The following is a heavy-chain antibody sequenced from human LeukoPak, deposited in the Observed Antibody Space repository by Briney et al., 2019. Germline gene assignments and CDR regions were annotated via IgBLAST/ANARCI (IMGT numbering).Heavy chain of an antibody. D-gene: IGHD3-9*01. CDR1: GFTFDDYA. Sequence: GGSLRLSCAASGFTFDDYAMHWVRQAPGKGLEWVSGNSWNSGSIGYADSVKGRFTISRDNAKNSLYLQMNSLRAEDTALYCFAKDESTYYDILTGFGTYFDYWGQGTLVTVSS. CDR2: NSWNSGSI. CDR3: AKDESTYYDILTGFGTYFDY. V-gene: IGHV3-9*01. J-gene: IGHJ4*02.